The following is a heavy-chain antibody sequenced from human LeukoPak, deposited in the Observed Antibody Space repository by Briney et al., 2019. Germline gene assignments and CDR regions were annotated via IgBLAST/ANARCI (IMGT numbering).Heavy chain of an antibody. V-gene: IGHV4-30-2*01. CDR2: IYHSGST. CDR1: GGSISSGGYS. J-gene: IGHJ4*02. CDR3: ARAAGTAYDY. Sequence: TLSLTCAVSGGSISSGGYSWSWIRQPPGKGLEWIGYIYHSGSTYYNPSLKSRVTISVDRSKNQFSLKPSSVTAADTAVYYCARAAGTAYDYWGQGTLVTVSS.